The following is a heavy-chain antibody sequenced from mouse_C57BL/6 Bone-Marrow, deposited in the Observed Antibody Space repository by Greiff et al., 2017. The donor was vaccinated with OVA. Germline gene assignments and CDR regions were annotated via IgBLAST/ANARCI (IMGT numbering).Heavy chain of an antibody. V-gene: IGHV5-4*01. J-gene: IGHJ4*01. Sequence: EVQLVESGGGLVKPGGSLKLSCAASGFTFSSYAMSWVRQTPEKRLEWVATISDGGSYTYYPDNVKGRFTISRDNAKNNLYLQMSHLKSEDTAMYYCARGIYYDYDGYAMDYWGQGTSVTVSS. CDR3: ARGIYYDYDGYAMDY. D-gene: IGHD2-4*01. CDR1: GFTFSSYA. CDR2: ISDGGSYT.